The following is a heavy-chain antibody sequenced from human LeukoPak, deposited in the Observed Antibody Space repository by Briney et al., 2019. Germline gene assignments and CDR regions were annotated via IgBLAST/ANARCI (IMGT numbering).Heavy chain of an antibody. CDR3: ARSLGRATVTRYYFDY. J-gene: IGHJ4*02. D-gene: IGHD4-17*01. V-gene: IGHV1-2*06. CDR2: INPNSGGT. CDR1: GYTFTGYY. Sequence: AASVKVSCKASGYTFTGYYMHWVRQAPGQGLEWMVRINPNSGGTNYAQKFQGRVTMTRDTSISTAYMELSRLRSDDTAVYYCARSLGRATVTRYYFDYWGQGTLVTVSS.